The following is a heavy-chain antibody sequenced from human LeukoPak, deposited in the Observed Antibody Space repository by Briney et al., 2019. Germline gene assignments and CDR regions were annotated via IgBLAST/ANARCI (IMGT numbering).Heavy chain of an antibody. CDR1: GYTFTSYG. CDR3: ILRASSGYYRDY. CDR2: ISAYNGNT. D-gene: IGHD3-22*01. J-gene: IGHJ4*02. Sequence: ASVKVSCKASGYTFTSYGISWVRQAPGQGREGMGWISAYNGNTNYAQKLQGRVTMTTDTSTSTAYMELRSLRSDDTAVYYCILRASSGYYRDYWGQGTLVTVSS. V-gene: IGHV1-18*01.